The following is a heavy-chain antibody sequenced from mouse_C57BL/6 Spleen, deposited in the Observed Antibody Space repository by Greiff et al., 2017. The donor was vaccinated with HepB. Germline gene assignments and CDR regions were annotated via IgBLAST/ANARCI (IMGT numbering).Heavy chain of an antibody. CDR3: ARGGVYDYSWFAY. CDR1: GFTFSSYA. V-gene: IGHV5-4*01. CDR2: ISDGGSYT. Sequence: EVQLQESGGGLVKPGGSLKLSCAASGFTFSSYAMSWVRQTPEKRLEWVATISDGGSYTYYPDNVKGRFTISRDNAKNNLYLQMSHLKSEDTAMYYCARGGVYDYSWFAYWGQGTLVTVSA. D-gene: IGHD2-4*01. J-gene: IGHJ3*01.